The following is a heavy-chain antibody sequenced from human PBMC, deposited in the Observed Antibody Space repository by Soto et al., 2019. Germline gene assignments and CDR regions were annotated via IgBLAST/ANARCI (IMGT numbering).Heavy chain of an antibody. CDR1: GFTFSSYS. CDR3: ARDHYYDSSGYYSFWHWYFDL. V-gene: IGHV3-48*02. CDR2: ISSSSSTI. J-gene: IGHJ2*01. Sequence: EVQLVESGGGLVQPGGSLRLSCAASGFTFSSYSMNWVRQAPGKGLEWVSYISSSSSTIYYADSVKGRFTISRDNAKNSLYLQMTSLRDEDTVVYYGARDHYYDSSGYYSFWHWYFDLWGRGTLVTVSS. D-gene: IGHD3-22*01.